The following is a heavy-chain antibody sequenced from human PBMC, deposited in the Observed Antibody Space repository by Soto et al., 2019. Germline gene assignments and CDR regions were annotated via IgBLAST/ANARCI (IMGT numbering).Heavy chain of an antibody. D-gene: IGHD5-12*01. J-gene: IGHJ4*02. CDR1: GGSISSGGYS. Sequence: PSDTLSLTCAVSGGSISSGGYSWSWIRQPPGKGLEWIGYIYHSGGTYYNPSLKSRVTISVDRSKNQFSLKLSSVTAADTAVYYCARGSGYSGYDYSATFDYWGQGTLVTVSS. V-gene: IGHV4-30-2*01. CDR2: IYHSGGT. CDR3: ARGSGYSGYDYSATFDY.